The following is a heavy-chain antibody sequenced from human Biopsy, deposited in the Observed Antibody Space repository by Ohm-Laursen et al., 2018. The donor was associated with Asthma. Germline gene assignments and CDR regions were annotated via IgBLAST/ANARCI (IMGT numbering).Heavy chain of an antibody. D-gene: IGHD6-13*01. CDR1: GGYMRSGNYY. CDR3: VRGSSSWHHGPFHYYYGLDV. J-gene: IGHJ6*02. Sequence: GTLSLTCGLSSGSGGYMRSGNYYWGWIRQPPGKGLEWIGSIYYSGATYYNPSLESRVTVSADTSKNQFSLKLTSVTAADTAVYYCVRGSSSWHHGPFHYYYGLDVWGQGTTATVSS. V-gene: IGHV4-39*01. CDR2: IYYSGAT.